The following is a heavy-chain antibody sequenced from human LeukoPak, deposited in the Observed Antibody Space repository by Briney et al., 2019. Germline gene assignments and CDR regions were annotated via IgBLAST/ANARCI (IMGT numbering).Heavy chain of an antibody. CDR2: IHFSGSM. Sequence: SETLSLTCTVSGGSISSLYCNWIRQPPGKGPEWIGYIHFSGSMSSNPSLKSRVAMSIDTSKKQVSLRLNSVTPTDTAVYYCARGYYFGLDVWGLGTTVTVSS. V-gene: IGHV4-4*09. CDR3: ARGYYFGLDV. J-gene: IGHJ6*02. CDR1: GGSISSLY.